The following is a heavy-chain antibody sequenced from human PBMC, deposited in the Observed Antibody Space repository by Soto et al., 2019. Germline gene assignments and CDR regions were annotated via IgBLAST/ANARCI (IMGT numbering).Heavy chain of an antibody. J-gene: IGHJ6*02. V-gene: IGHV4-59*11. CDR1: GASINSHF. CDR2: IYFSGST. CDR3: ARELSYGMDV. Sequence: HVQLQESGPGLVKPLETLSLSCTVSGASINSHFWTWIRQPPGKGLEWIGSIYFSGSTNYNPSLKGRVSISLDRAKSQFFLNLTSVTAADTAMYYCARELSYGMDVWGQGTTVIVSS.